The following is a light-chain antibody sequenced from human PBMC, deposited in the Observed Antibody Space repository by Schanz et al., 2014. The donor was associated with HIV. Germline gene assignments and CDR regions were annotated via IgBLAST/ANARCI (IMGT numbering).Light chain of an antibody. Sequence: EIVMTQSSVTLSVSPGERATVSCRASQSVSNNLAWYQQKPGQAPRLVIYGASTRATGIPARFSGSGSGTEFTLTISSLQSEDFALYYCQQYKIWPITFGRGTRLEVK. CDR3: QQYKIWPIT. V-gene: IGKV3-15*01. J-gene: IGKJ5*01. CDR1: QSVSNN. CDR2: GAS.